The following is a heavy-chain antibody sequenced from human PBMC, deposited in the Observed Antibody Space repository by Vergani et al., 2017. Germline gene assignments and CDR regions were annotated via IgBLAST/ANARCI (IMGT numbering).Heavy chain of an antibody. D-gene: IGHD5-24*01. CDR2: IKNTGDST. J-gene: IGHJ4*02. V-gene: IGHV3-23*04. CDR3: GRGSDNYN. CDR1: GFPFSSHA. Sequence: VHLVESGGGVVQPGGSLRLSCVASGFPFSSHAMSWVRQGHGQGLEWVSSIKNTGDSTHYADSVKGRFTISRDNSKNTLYLQMNSQKVEDTAVYYCGRGSDNYNWGQGTLVTVSS.